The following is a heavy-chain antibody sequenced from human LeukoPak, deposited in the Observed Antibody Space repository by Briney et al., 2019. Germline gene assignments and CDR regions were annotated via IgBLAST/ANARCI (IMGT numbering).Heavy chain of an antibody. CDR2: VYTNG. J-gene: IGHJ5*02. V-gene: IGHV4-61*02. CDR3: ARVDYNSRGSFYDSWFDP. D-gene: IGHD3-22*01. CDR1: GASISSGSFF. Sequence: SETLSLTCTVSGASISSGSFFWSWIRQPAGKGLEWIGRVYTNGNTASLSTNYNPSLKSRVTISVDTSKNQISLRLSSVTAADTAMYYCARVDYNSRGSFYDSWFDPWGRGTLVTVS.